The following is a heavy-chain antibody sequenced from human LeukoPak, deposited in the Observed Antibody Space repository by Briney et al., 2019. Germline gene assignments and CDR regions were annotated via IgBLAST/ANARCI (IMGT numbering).Heavy chain of an antibody. D-gene: IGHD3-10*01. CDR2: IYYSGST. V-gene: IGHV4-31*03. J-gene: IGHJ4*02. CDR3: ARGSTLTPYYYGSGSYYKVPFFDY. CDR1: GGSISSGGYY. Sequence: PSQTLSLTCTVSGGSISSGGYYWSWIRQHPGKGLEWIGYIYYSGSTYYNPSLKSRVTISVDTSKNQFSLKLSSVTAADTAVYYCARGSTLTPYYYGSGSYYKVPFFDYWGQGTLVTVSS.